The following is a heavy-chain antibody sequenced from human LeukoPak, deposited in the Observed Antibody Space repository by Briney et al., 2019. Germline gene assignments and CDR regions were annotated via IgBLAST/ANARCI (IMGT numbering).Heavy chain of an antibody. CDR1: GYTLTELS. Sequence: ASVKVSCKVSGYTLTELSMHWVRQAPGKGLEWMGGFDPEDGETIYAQKFQGRVTMTEDTSTDTAYMELSSLRSEDTAVYYCATDRNGYYYGSGSYYYFDYWGQGTLVTVSS. J-gene: IGHJ4*02. CDR3: ATDRNGYYYGSGSYYYFDY. D-gene: IGHD3-10*01. CDR2: FDPEDGET. V-gene: IGHV1-24*01.